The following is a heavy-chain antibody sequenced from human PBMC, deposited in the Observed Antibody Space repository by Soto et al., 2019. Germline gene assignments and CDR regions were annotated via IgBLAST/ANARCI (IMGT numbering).Heavy chain of an antibody. Sequence: ASVKVSCKASGYTFTSYGISWVRQTPGQGLEWMGWISAYNGNTNYAQKLQGRVTMTTDTSTSTAYMELRSLRSDDTAVYYCARSSANYYDFWSGYSSGMDVWGQGTTVTAP. D-gene: IGHD3-3*01. CDR2: ISAYNGNT. CDR1: GYTFTSYG. J-gene: IGHJ6*02. V-gene: IGHV1-18*04. CDR3: ARSSANYYDFWSGYSSGMDV.